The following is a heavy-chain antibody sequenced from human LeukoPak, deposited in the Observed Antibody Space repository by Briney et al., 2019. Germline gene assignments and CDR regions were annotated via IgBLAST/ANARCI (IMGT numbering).Heavy chain of an antibody. Sequence: SETLSLTCTVSGGSISSYYWIWLRQPPGKGLEWIGYIYYSGSTNYNPSLKSRVTISVDTSKNQFSLKLSSVTAADTAVYYCARHAGDCPIYYFDYWGQGTLVTVSS. J-gene: IGHJ4*02. CDR1: GGSISSYY. CDR2: IYYSGST. V-gene: IGHV4-59*08. CDR3: ARHAGDCPIYYFDY. D-gene: IGHD2-21*01.